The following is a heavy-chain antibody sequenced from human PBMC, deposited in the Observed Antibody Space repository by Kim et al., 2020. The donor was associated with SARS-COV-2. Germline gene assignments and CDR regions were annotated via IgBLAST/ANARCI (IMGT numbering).Heavy chain of an antibody. D-gene: IGHD6-19*01. CDR1: GGSISSSSYY. CDR2: IYYSGST. Sequence: SETLSLTCTVSGGSISSSSYYWGWIRQPPGKGLEWIGSIYYSGSTYYNPSLKSRVTILVDTSKNQFSLKLSSVTAADTAVYYCARDQAPLTSTSIAVAGFFDYWCQGTLVTVSS. J-gene: IGHJ4*02. V-gene: IGHV4-39*07. CDR3: ARDQAPLTSTSIAVAGFFDY.